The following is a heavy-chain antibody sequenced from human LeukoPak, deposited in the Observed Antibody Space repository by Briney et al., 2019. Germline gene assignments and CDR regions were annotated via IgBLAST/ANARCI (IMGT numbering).Heavy chain of an antibody. J-gene: IGHJ5*02. Sequence: SETLSLTCAVYGGSFSGYYWSWIRQPPGKGLEWIGEINHSGSTNYNPSLKSRVTISVDTSKNQFSLKLSSVTAADTAVYYFARGRVPNWFDPWGQGTLVTVSS. CDR2: INHSGST. CDR1: GGSFSGYY. V-gene: IGHV4-34*01. CDR3: ARGRVPNWFDP.